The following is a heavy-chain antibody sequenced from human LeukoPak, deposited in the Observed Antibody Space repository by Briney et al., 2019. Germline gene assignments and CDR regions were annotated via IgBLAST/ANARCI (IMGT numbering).Heavy chain of an antibody. CDR3: AKPSVSGTGRSWFDA. D-gene: IGHD6-19*01. V-gene: IGHV3-23*01. Sequence: GGSLRLSRAASGFTFSSYSMTWVRLAPGKGLEWVSVISGSGGNTVYADSVKGRFTISRDNSKNTLYLQMNSLRAEDTAVYYCAKPSVSGTGRSWFDAWGQGTLVTVSS. CDR1: GFTFSSYS. CDR2: ISGSGGNT. J-gene: IGHJ5*02.